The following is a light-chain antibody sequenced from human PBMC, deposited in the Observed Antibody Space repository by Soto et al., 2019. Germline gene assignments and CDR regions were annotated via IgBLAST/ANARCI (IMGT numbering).Light chain of an antibody. CDR2: LGS. V-gene: IGKV2-28*01. CDR3: MQARQTPPWT. J-gene: IGKJ2*02. Sequence: EIVMTQSPLSLPVTPGEPASISCRSSQSLLQSNGYNYLHWYLQKPGQPPQLLIYLGSNRASGVPDRFSGSGSGTDFTLKISRVEAEDFGVYFCMQARQTPPWTFGQGTKLEIK. CDR1: QSLLQSNGYNY.